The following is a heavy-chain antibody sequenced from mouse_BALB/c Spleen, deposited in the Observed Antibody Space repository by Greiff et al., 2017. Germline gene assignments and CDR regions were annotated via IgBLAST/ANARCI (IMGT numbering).Heavy chain of an antibody. CDR1: GFSLTGYG. CDR3: ARDGSDYDGLAY. D-gene: IGHD2-4*01. CDR2: IWGDGGT. V-gene: IGHV2-6-7*01. J-gene: IGHJ3*01. Sequence: VQLQQSGPGLVAPSPSLSITCTVSGFSLTGYGVNWVRQPPGKGLEWLGMIWGDGGTDYNSPLKSRLSISKANTKGQVFLKMNSLQTDDTARYYCARDGSDYDGLAYWGQGTLVTVSA.